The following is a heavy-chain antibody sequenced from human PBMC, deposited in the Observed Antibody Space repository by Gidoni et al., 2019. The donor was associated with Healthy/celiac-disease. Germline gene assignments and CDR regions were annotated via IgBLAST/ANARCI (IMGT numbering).Heavy chain of an antibody. D-gene: IGHD6-19*01. Sequence: QVQLQQWGAGLLKPSETLSLTCAVYGGSFSGYYWSWIRPPPGKGLEWIGEINHSGSTNYNPALKSRVTISVDTSKNQFSLKLSSVTAADTAVYYCARDKQWLVLGYFDYWGQGTLVTVSS. CDR1: GGSFSGYY. CDR2: INHSGST. CDR3: ARDKQWLVLGYFDY. J-gene: IGHJ4*02. V-gene: IGHV4-34*01.